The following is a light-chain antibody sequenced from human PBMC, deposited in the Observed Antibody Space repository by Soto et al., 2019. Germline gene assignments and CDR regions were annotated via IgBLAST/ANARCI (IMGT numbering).Light chain of an antibody. J-gene: IGKJ2*01. V-gene: IGKV3-11*01. CDR2: DAS. CDR3: QQRSNWPRT. Sequence: EIVLTQSPATLSLSPGERATLSCRASQSVRSSLAWFQHKPGQAPRLLIYDASNRATGIPARFSGSGSGTDFSLTITTIVQEDVAVYYCQQRSNWPRTFGQGTKLEIK. CDR1: QSVRSS.